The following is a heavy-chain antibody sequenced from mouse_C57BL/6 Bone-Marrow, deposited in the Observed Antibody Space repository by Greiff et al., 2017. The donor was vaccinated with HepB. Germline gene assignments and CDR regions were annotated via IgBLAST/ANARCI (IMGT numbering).Heavy chain of an antibody. CDR1: GYTFTDYY. CDR2: INPNNGGT. CDR3: ACGSYYFDY. D-gene: IGHD1-1*01. Sequence: EVQLQQSGPELVKPGASVKISCKASGYTFTDYYMNWVKQSHGKSLEWIGDINPNNGGTSYNQKFKGKATLTVDKSSSTAYMELRSLTSEDSAVYYCACGSYYFDYWGQGTTLTVSS. V-gene: IGHV1-26*01. J-gene: IGHJ2*01.